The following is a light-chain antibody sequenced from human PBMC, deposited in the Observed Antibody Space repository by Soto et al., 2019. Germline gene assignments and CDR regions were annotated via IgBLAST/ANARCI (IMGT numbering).Light chain of an antibody. V-gene: IGLV2-8*01. Sequence: QSALTQPPSASGSPGQSVTIFCTGTSSDVGGYNYVSWYQQHPGKAPKLMIYEVSKRPSGVPDRFSGSKSGNTASLTVSGLQAEDEADYYCSSYAGSIFYVFGTGTRSPS. CDR3: SSYAGSIFYV. CDR2: EVS. J-gene: IGLJ1*01. CDR1: SSDVGGYNY.